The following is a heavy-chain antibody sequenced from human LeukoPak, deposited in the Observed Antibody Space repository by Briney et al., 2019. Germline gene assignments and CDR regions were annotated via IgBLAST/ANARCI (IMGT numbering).Heavy chain of an antibody. J-gene: IGHJ4*02. D-gene: IGHD3-3*01. CDR3: ARLESTKYYDFWSGYERGLTDY. Sequence: GASVKVSCKASGYTFTGYYVHWVRQAPGQGLEWMGWINPNSGGTNYAQKFQGRVTMTRDTSISTAYMELSRLRSDDTAVYYCARLESTKYYDFWSGYERGLTDYWGQGTLVTVSS. CDR2: INPNSGGT. V-gene: IGHV1-2*02. CDR1: GYTFTGYY.